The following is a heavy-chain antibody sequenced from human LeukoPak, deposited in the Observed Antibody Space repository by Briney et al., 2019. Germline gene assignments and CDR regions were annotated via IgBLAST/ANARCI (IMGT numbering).Heavy chain of an antibody. Sequence: GGSLRLSCAASGFTFSSYAMSWVRQAPGKGLEWVSAISGSGGSTYYADSVKGRFTISRDNSKNTLYLQMNSLRAEDTAVYYCAKSHGYTSGWYGGYWGQGTLVTVSS. CDR1: GFTFSSYA. CDR2: ISGSGGST. CDR3: AKSHGYTSGWYGGY. V-gene: IGHV3-23*01. J-gene: IGHJ4*02. D-gene: IGHD6-19*01.